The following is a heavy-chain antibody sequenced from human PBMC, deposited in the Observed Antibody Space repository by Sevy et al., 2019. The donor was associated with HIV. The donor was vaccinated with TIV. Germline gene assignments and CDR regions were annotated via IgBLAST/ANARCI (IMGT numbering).Heavy chain of an antibody. V-gene: IGHV5-51*01. CDR1: GYSFTSYW. CDR3: ARMGIKGGGNSFWFDP. J-gene: IGHJ5*02. Sequence: GESLKISCKGSGYSFTSYWIGWVRQMPGKGLEWMGIIHPGDSDTRYSPSFQGQVTISADKSISTAYLQWGSLKASDTAMYYWARMGIKGGGNSFWFDPWGQGTLVTVSS. D-gene: IGHD2-21*02. CDR2: IHPGDSDT.